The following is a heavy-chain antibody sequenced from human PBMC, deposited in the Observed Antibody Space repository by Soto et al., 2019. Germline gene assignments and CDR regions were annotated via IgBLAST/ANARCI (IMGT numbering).Heavy chain of an antibody. Sequence: SETLSLTCTVSGGSISSYYWSWIRQPPGKGLEWIGYIYYSGSTNYDPSLKSRVTISVDTSKNQFPLKLSSVTAADTAVYYCARRYGYSCDYWGQGTLVTVS. D-gene: IGHD1-1*01. CDR2: IYYSGST. J-gene: IGHJ4*02. CDR1: GGSISSYY. CDR3: ARRYGYSCDY. V-gene: IGHV4-59*08.